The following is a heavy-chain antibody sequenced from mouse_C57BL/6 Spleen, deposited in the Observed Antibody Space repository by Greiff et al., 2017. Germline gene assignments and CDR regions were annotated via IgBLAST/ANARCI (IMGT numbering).Heavy chain of an antibody. Sequence: QVQLKQSGAELARPGASVKLSCKASGYTFTSYGISWVKQRTGQGLEWIGEIYPRSGNTYYNEKFKGKATLTADKSSSTAYMELRSLTSEDSAVYFCARREYYGSSYPSYWYFDVWGTGTTVTVSS. CDR1: GYTFTSYG. CDR3: ARREYYGSSYPSYWYFDV. CDR2: IYPRSGNT. D-gene: IGHD1-1*01. J-gene: IGHJ1*03. V-gene: IGHV1-81*01.